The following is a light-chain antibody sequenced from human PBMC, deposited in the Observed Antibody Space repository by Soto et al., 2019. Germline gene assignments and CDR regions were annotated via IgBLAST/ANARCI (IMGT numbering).Light chain of an antibody. V-gene: IGKV3-20*01. J-gene: IGKJ1*01. CDR1: QSVSNNS. CDR2: XAS. CDR3: LHYGCSGT. Sequence: DIVFTHSQGTLSLCQGERATLSCTASQSVSNNSLTLYQQKPGKATXLXIYXASSRATSIPDRFSGSGSGKDFTITISRLEAEDVELYYCLHYGCSGTFGQGTKVDIK.